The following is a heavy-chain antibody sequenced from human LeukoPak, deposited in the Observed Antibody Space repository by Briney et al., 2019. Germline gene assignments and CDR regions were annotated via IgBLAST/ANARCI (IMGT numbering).Heavy chain of an antibody. CDR2: IYHSGNT. D-gene: IGHD6-13*01. J-gene: IGHJ4*02. CDR1: GDSITDYY. V-gene: IGHV4-59*01. Sequence: PSETLSLTCNVSGDSITDYYWSWIRQPPGKGLEWIGFIYHSGNTNYNPSLASRVTLSLDTSKTQLSLRLTAVTAADTAVYYCAREEGIAAAGALEYWGQGILVTVSS. CDR3: AREEGIAAAGALEY.